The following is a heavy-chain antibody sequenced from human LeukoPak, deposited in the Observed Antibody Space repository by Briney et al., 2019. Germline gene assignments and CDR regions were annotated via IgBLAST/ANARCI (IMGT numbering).Heavy chain of an antibody. CDR1: GSVMSSYY. D-gene: IGHD2-2*03. CDR2: VYYSETP. J-gene: IGHJ3*02. Sequence: SETLSLTCTVSGSVMSSYYWSWIRQPPGKGLEWIGNVYYSETPNYNPSLISRVSISLDTSKKVFSLNLKSVTAADTAMYYCARGLGYCSSTICSHRFDTWGQGTMVAVSS. CDR3: ARGLGYCSSTICSHRFDT. V-gene: IGHV4-59*01.